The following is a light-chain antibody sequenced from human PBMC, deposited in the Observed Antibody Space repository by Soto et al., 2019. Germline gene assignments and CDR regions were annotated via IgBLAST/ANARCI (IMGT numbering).Light chain of an antibody. CDR2: DVS. V-gene: IGLV2-14*03. J-gene: IGLJ1*01. Sequence: QSALTQPASVSGSPGQSITITCTGTSSDVGGYNYVSWYQHHPGKAPKLKIYDVSNRPSGVSNRFSGSKSGNTASLTISGLQPEGEADYYCSSYTTSNTRQIVLGTGTKLTVL. CDR1: SSDVGGYNY. CDR3: SSYTTSNTRQIV.